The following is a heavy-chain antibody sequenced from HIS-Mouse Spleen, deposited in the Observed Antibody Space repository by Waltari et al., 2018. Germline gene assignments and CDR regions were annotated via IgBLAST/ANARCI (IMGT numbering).Heavy chain of an antibody. D-gene: IGHD2-15*01. J-gene: IGHJ4*02. CDR3: ARGAPYCSGGSCYPKYYFDY. V-gene: IGHV4-30-4*01. CDR2: IYYSGST. Sequence: QVQLQESGPGLVKPSQTLSLTCTVSGGSISSGDYYWSWIRQPPAQGLEWIGYIYYSGSTYYNPSLKSRVTISVDTSKNQFSLKLSSVTAADTAVYYCARGAPYCSGGSCYPKYYFDYWGQGTLVTVSS. CDR1: GGSISSGDYY.